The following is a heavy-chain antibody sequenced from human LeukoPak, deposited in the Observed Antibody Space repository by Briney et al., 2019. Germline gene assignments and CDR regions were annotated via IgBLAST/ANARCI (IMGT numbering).Heavy chain of an antibody. CDR2: ISWNSSTI. V-gene: IGHV3-9*01. CDR3: ARGDAYCGGDCLFDY. CDR1: RFTFDDYA. D-gene: IGHD2-21*02. J-gene: IGHJ4*02. Sequence: GGSLRLSCAASRFTFDDYAMHWVRQAPGKGLEWVSGISWNSSTIYYADSVKGRFTISRDNAKNSLYPQMNSLRAEDTAVYYCARGDAYCGGDCLFDYWGQGTLVTVSS.